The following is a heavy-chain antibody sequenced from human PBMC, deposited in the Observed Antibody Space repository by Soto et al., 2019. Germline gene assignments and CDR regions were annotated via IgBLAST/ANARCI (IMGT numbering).Heavy chain of an antibody. V-gene: IGHV4-30-2*01. CDR3: ASFALGHRRSCTGYFDY. CDR2: IYHSGST. Sequence: SETLSLTCAVSGGSISSGGYSWSWIRQPPGKGLEWIGYIYHSGSTYYNPSLKSRVTISVDRSKNQFSLNLSSVTAADTAVYYRASFALGHRRSCTGYFDYWAKGTLVIVSS. D-gene: IGHD6-13*01. J-gene: IGHJ4*02. CDR1: GGSISSGGYS.